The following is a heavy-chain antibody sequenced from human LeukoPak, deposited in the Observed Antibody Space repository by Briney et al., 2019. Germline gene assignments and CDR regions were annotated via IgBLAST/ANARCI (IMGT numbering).Heavy chain of an antibody. CDR2: ISGSSSYI. CDR1: GFTFSSYS. V-gene: IGHV3-21*01. Sequence: GGSLRLSCAASGFTFSSYSMNWVRQAPGKGLEWGSSISGSSSYIYYAESVKGRFPSSRDNANNSLYLQMNSLRTEDTAVYYCARDIGFGESVSFDYWGQGNLVTVSS. J-gene: IGHJ4*02. CDR3: ARDIGFGESVSFDY. D-gene: IGHD3-10*01.